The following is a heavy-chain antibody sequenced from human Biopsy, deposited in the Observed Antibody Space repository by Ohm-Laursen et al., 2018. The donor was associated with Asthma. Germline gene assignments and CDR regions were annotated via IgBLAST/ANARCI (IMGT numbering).Heavy chain of an antibody. D-gene: IGHD4-23*01. CDR2: ISVYNGNT. CDR3: ARAVDFSHYYGIDV. J-gene: IGHJ6*02. Sequence: ASVKVSCKASGYTFNSAGITWVRQAPGQGLEWMGWISVYNGNTKVAQKLQDRVTMITGTSTSTAYMELRSLRSDDTAVYFCARAVDFSHYYGIDVWGQGTTVTVS. CDR1: GYTFNSAG. V-gene: IGHV1-18*01.